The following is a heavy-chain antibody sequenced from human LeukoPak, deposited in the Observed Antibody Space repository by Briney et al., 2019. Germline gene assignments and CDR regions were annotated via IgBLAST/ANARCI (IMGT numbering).Heavy chain of an antibody. V-gene: IGHV3-74*01. D-gene: IGHD2-15*01. J-gene: IGHJ4*02. CDR1: GFTFSTYW. CDR3: ARALTIAVVDY. CDR2: ISADGSST. Sequence: PGGSLRLSCAASGFTFSTYWMHWVRQAPGKGLVWVSRISADGSSTYYADSVRGRFTISRDNGKNTLYLQMNSLGAEDMAVYYCARALTIAVVDYWGQGTLVTVSS.